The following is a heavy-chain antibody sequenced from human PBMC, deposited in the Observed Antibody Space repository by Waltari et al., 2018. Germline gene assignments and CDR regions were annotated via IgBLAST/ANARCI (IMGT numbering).Heavy chain of an antibody. V-gene: IGHV1-69*02. Sequence: QVQLVQSGAEVKKPGSSVKVSCKASGGTFSSYTISWVRQAPGQGLEWMGRIIPILGIANYAQKFQGRVTITADKSTSTAYMELSSLRSEDTAVYYCARAGVVPAAIGVDYWGQGTLVTVSS. CDR2: IIPILGIA. D-gene: IGHD2-2*01. J-gene: IGHJ4*02. CDR1: GGTFSSYT. CDR3: ARAGVVPAAIGVDY.